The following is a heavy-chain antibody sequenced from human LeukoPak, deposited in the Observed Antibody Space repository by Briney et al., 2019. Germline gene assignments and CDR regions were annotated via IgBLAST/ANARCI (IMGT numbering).Heavy chain of an antibody. Sequence: GGSLRLSCAASGFTFSTYWMSWVRQTPGKGLEWVANIKKDGSLKYYVDSVKGRFTISRDNAKNSLYLQMNSLRAEDTAVYYCARDLGYYYDSSGYYSWGQGTLVTVSS. CDR1: GFTFSTYW. CDR2: IKKDGSLK. J-gene: IGHJ4*02. D-gene: IGHD3-22*01. V-gene: IGHV3-7*01. CDR3: ARDLGYYYDSSGYYS.